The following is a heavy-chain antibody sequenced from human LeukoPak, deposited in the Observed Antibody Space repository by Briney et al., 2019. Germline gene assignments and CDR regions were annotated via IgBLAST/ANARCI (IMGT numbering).Heavy chain of an antibody. CDR3: ARDSGTTGEVKFDP. V-gene: IGHV3-48*01. CDR2: TSSSSSTI. J-gene: IGHJ5*02. D-gene: IGHD3-10*01. CDR1: GFTFSSYS. Sequence: GGSLRLSCAASGFTFSSYSMNWVRQAPGKGLEWVSYTSSSSSTIYYADSVKGRFTISRDNAKNSLYLQMNSLRAEDTAVYYCARDSGTTGEVKFDPWGQGTLVSVSS.